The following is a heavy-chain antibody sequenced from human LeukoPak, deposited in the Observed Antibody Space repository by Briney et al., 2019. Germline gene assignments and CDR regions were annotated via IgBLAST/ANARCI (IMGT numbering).Heavy chain of an antibody. CDR1: GGSISSYY. Sequence: SETLSLTCTVSGGSISSYYWSWIRQPPGKGLEWIGYIYYGGSTNYNPSLKSRVTISVDTSKNQFSLKLSSVTAADTAVYYCARGLRTAFDYWGQGTLVTVSS. V-gene: IGHV4-59*01. D-gene: IGHD5-12*01. CDR2: IYYGGST. CDR3: ARGLRTAFDY. J-gene: IGHJ4*02.